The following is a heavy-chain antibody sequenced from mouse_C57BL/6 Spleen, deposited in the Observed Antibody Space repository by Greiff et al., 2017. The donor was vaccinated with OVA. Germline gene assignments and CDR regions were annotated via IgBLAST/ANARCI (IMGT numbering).Heavy chain of an antibody. D-gene: IGHD2-10*02. V-gene: IGHV1-26*01. J-gene: IGHJ2*01. CDR1: GYTFTDYY. CDR3: ARRYGNYLDY. Sequence: EVQLQQSGPELVKPGASVKISCKASGYTFTDYYMNWVKQSHGKSLEWIGDINPNNGGTSYNQKFKGKATLTVDKSSSTAYMELRSLTSEDSAVYYCARRYGNYLDYWGQGTTLTVSS. CDR2: INPNNGGT.